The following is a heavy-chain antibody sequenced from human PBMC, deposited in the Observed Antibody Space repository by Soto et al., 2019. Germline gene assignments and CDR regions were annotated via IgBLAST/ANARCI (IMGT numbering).Heavy chain of an antibody. CDR3: AARGVNSSGWYETLFDY. Sequence: GASVKVSCKASGYTFTSYAMHWVRQAPGQRLEWMGWINAGNGNTKYSQKFQGRVTITRDTSASTAYMELSSLRSEDTAVYYCAARGVNSSGWYETLFDYWGQGTLVTVSS. J-gene: IGHJ4*02. D-gene: IGHD6-19*01. CDR1: GYTFTSYA. CDR2: INAGNGNT. V-gene: IGHV1-3*01.